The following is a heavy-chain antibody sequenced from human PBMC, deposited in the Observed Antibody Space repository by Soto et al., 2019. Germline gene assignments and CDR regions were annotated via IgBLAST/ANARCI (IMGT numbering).Heavy chain of an antibody. CDR3: AKGRGGSGSLTPRVDF. J-gene: IGHJ4*02. CDR2: ISGGGDTT. CDR1: GFTFNNYA. V-gene: IGHV3-23*01. Sequence: EVQLLESGGGLVQPGGSLRLSCAASGFTFNNYAMTWVRQAPGKGLEWVSAISGGGDTTSYGDSVKGRFTVSRDGSKNTRYLQMSSLRAEDTALYYCAKGRGGSGSLTPRVDFWGQGTLVTVSS. D-gene: IGHD3-10*01.